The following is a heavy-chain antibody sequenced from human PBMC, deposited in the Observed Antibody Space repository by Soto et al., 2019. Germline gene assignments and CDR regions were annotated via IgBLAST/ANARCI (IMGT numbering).Heavy chain of an antibody. CDR2: IWYDGTNK. CDR3: ARAQPYYYESSGYYFDAFDI. D-gene: IGHD3-22*01. V-gene: IGHV3-33*01. Sequence: QVQLVESGGGVVQPGRSLRLSCAASGFTFSSHGMHWVRQAPGKGLEWVAVIWYDGTNKYYPDSVKGLFTISRDNSKNTLYLQMNSLRAEDTAVYYCARAQPYYYESSGYYFDAFDIWGQGTMVTVSS. J-gene: IGHJ3*02. CDR1: GFTFSSHG.